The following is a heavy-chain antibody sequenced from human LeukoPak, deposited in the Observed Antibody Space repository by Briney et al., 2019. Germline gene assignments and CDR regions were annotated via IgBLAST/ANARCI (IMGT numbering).Heavy chain of an antibody. Sequence: PSETLSLTCAVYGGSFSGYYWSWLRQPPGKGLEWVGEINHSGSTNYNPSLKSRVTISVDTSKNQFSLKLSSVTAADTAVYYCARGSLAAAGYYYYYGMDVWGQGTTVTVSS. D-gene: IGHD6-13*01. CDR1: GGSFSGYY. CDR2: INHSGST. J-gene: IGHJ6*02. CDR3: ARGSLAAAGYYYYYGMDV. V-gene: IGHV4-34*01.